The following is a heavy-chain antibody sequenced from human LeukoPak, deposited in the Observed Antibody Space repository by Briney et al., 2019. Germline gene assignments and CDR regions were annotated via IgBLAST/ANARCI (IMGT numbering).Heavy chain of an antibody. V-gene: IGHV4-39*01. CDR3: ARPHDSSGLDAFDI. J-gene: IGHJ3*02. CDR2: IYYSGST. CDR1: GGSISSSSYY. Sequence: SETLSLTCTVSGGSISSSSYYWRWIRQPPGKGLEWIGSIYYSGSTYYNPSLKSRVTISVDTSKNQFSLKLSSVTAADTAVYYCARPHDSSGLDAFDIWGQGTMVTVPS. D-gene: IGHD3-22*01.